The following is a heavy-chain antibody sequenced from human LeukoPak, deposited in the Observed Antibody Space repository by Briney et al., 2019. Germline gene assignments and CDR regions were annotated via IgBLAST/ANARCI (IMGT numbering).Heavy chain of an antibody. CDR1: GYTFTGYY. Sequence: ASVKVSCKASGYTFTGYYMHWVRQAPGQGLEWMGWINPNSGGTNYAQKFQGRVTMTRDMSTSTVYMELSSLKSEDTAVYYCAREISEQVVFFDYWGQGTLVTVSS. CDR3: AREISEQVVFFDY. CDR2: INPNSGGT. J-gene: IGHJ4*02. D-gene: IGHD2-15*01. V-gene: IGHV1-2*02.